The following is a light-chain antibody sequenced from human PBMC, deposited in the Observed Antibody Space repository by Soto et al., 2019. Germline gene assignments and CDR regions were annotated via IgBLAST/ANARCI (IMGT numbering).Light chain of an antibody. CDR2: GAS. V-gene: IGKV3-15*01. CDR1: QKVNNK. CDR3: HQYDNWPGT. Sequence: EIVMTQSPATLSVSPGERAILSCRASQKVNNKLAWYQQKPGQAPRLLIYGASTGASGIPPRFSGSGSGIQFTLTISSLQSEDFAVYYCHQYDNWPGTFGQGTKVEIK. J-gene: IGKJ1*01.